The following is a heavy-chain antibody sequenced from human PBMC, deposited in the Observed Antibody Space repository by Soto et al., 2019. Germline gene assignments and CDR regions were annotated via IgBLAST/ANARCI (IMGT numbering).Heavy chain of an antibody. D-gene: IGHD2-2*01. V-gene: IGHV4-59*08. Sequence: SETLSLTCTVSGGSISSYYWSWIRQPPGKGLKWIGYIYYSGSTNYNPSLKSRVTISVDTSKNQFSLKLSSVTAAGTAVYYCARLQCSSTSCYAGYWGQGTLVTVSS. J-gene: IGHJ4*02. CDR2: IYYSGST. CDR3: ARLQCSSTSCYAGY. CDR1: GGSISSYY.